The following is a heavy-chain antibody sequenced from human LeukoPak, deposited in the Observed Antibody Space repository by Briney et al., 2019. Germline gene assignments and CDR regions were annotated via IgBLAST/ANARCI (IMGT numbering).Heavy chain of an antibody. Sequence: SETLSLTCAVYGASFSYDYWSWIRRAPGKGLEWIGEINHSGSITYNPSLESRVTISAEKSKSQFSLRLTSVTAADTAVYYCAKGVWAPRFDSWGQGTLVTVSS. J-gene: IGHJ5*01. CDR3: AKGVWAPRFDS. D-gene: IGHD7-27*01. CDR2: INHSGSI. CDR1: GASFSYDY. V-gene: IGHV4-34*01.